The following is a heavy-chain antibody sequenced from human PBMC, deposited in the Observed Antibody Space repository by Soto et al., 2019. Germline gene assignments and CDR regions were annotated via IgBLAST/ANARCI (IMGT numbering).Heavy chain of an antibody. CDR1: GGSFSGYY. CDR2: INHSGST. D-gene: IGHD3-3*01. CDR3: ARGRFLEWSPLPGERAFDY. J-gene: IGHJ4*02. Sequence: SETLSLTCAVYGGSFSGYYWSWIRQPPGKGLEWIGEINHSGSTNYNPSLKSRVTISVDTSKNQFSLKLSSVTAADTAVYYCARGRFLEWSPLPGERAFDYWGQGTLVTVSS. V-gene: IGHV4-34*01.